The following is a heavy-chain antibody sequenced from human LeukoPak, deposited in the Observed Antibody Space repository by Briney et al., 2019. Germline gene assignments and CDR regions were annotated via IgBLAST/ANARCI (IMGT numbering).Heavy chain of an antibody. CDR3: ARERAISGYDFGLDY. J-gene: IGHJ4*02. CDR2: ISSGSSTI. CDR1: GFTFSNYN. D-gene: IGHD5-12*01. V-gene: IGHV3-48*02. Sequence: QPGGSLRLSCAASGFTFSNYNLNWVRQAPGKGLEWISYISSGSSTIYYADSVKGRFSISRDNAKNSLYLQMNSLRDEDSAIYYCARERAISGYDFGLDYWGQGTLVTVSS.